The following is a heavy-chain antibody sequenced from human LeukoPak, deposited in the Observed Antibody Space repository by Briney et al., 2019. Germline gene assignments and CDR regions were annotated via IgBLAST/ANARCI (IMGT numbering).Heavy chain of an antibody. CDR1: GYTFTSYG. J-gene: IGHJ4*02. CDR2: IIPIFGTA. Sequence: GASVKVSCKASGYTFTSYGISWVRQAPGQGLEWMGGIIPIFGTANYAQKFQGRVTITADESTSTAYMELSSLRSEDTAVYYCASYLTTGTYYFDYWGQGTLVTVSS. D-gene: IGHD4-11*01. CDR3: ASYLTTGTYYFDY. V-gene: IGHV1-69*13.